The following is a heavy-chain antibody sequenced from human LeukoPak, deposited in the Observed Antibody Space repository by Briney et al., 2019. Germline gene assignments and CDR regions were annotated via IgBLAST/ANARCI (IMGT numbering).Heavy chain of an antibody. D-gene: IGHD1-26*01. J-gene: IGHJ4*02. V-gene: IGHV4-4*02. Sequence: SGTLSLTCAVSGGSISSSNWWSWVRQPPGKGLEWIGEINHSGSTNYNPSLKSRVSISIDTSKNQFSLNLTSVTAADTAVYYCASRGRWGQGTLVTVSS. CDR1: GGSISSSNW. CDR3: ASRGR. CDR2: INHSGST.